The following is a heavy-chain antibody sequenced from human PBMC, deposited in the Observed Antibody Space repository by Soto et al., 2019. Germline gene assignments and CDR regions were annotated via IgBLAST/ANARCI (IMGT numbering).Heavy chain of an antibody. CDR3: GLCLWCYCGTDCYALDV. J-gene: IGHJ6*02. V-gene: IGHV4-59*08. Sequence: SETLSLTCTVSARFLSSYYWSWVRQPPEKVMEWNGYVYYRGSNNYNPSLKRRVTISVNTSKNQFSLKLSSLTAAATAVYNGGLCLWCYCGTDCYALDVRGQGTTVPVS. D-gene: IGHD2-21*02. CDR1: ARFLSSYY. CDR2: VYYRGSN.